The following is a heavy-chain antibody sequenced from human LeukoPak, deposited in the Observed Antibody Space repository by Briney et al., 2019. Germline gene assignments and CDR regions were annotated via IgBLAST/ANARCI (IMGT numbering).Heavy chain of an antibody. V-gene: IGHV1-18*01. CDR1: GGTFSSYA. CDR3: ARASPPYSGSFREGFDY. D-gene: IGHD1-26*01. CDR2: ISAYNGNT. Sequence: GASVKVSCKASGGTFSSYAISWVRQAPGQGLEWMGWISAYNGNTNYAQKLQGRVTMTTDTSTSTAYMELRSLRSDDTAVYYCARASPPYSGSFREGFDYWGQGTLVTVSS. J-gene: IGHJ4*02.